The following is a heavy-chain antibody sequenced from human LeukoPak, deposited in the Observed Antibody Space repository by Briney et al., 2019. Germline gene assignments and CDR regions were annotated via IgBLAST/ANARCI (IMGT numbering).Heavy chain of an antibody. J-gene: IGHJ6*03. CDR3: ARDSGSYSGDYYYYMDV. Sequence: GASVKVSCKASGYTFTSYGISWVRQAPGQGLEWMGRISAYNGNTNYAQKLQGRVTMTTDTSTSTAYMELRSLRSDDTAVYYCARDSGSYSGDYYYYMDVWGKGTTVTVSS. CDR2: ISAYNGNT. D-gene: IGHD1-26*01. CDR1: GYTFTSYG. V-gene: IGHV1-18*01.